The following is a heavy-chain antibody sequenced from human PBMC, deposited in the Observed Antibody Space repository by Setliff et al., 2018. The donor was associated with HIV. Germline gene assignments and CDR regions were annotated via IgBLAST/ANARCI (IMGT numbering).Heavy chain of an antibody. Sequence: SETLSLTCTVSGGSISTYYWSWIRQPPGKGLEWIGYISYSGSTSYNPSLKSRVTLSVKTSKNQFSLKLRSVTAADTAVYYCARLGIANAPDDYWGQGTLVTVSS. CDR2: ISYSGST. J-gene: IGHJ4*02. CDR1: GGSISTYY. D-gene: IGHD2-21*01. CDR3: ARLGIANAPDDY. V-gene: IGHV4-59*12.